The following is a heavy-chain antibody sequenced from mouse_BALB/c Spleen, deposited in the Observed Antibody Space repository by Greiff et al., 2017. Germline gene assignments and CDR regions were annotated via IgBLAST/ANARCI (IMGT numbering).Heavy chain of an antibody. D-gene: IGHD2-14*01. CDR1: GFTFSSYT. Sequence: VQLKESGGGLVQPGGSLKLSCAASGFTFSSYTMSWVRQTPEKRLEWVAYISNGGGSTYYPDTVKGRFTISRDNAKNTLYLQMSSLKSEDTAMYYCARHGEVRRGGFDYWGQGTTLTVSS. CDR3: ARHGEVRRGGFDY. V-gene: IGHV5-12-2*01. CDR2: ISNGGGST. J-gene: IGHJ2*01.